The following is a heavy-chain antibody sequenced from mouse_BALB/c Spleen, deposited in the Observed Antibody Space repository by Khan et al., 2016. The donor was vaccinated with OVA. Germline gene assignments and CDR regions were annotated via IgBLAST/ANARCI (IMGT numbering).Heavy chain of an antibody. CDR1: GYTFTDYN. CDR2: ITPNNGGT. Sequence: VQLQQSGPELVKPGASVKIPCKASGYTFTDYNMDWVKQSHGKSLEWIGDITPNNGGTIYNQKFKGKATLTVDKSSSTAYMEIRSLTSEETAVYYYARHGYGWFAYWGQGTLVTVSA. V-gene: IGHV1-18*01. CDR3: ARHGYGWFAY. D-gene: IGHD2-2*01. J-gene: IGHJ3*01.